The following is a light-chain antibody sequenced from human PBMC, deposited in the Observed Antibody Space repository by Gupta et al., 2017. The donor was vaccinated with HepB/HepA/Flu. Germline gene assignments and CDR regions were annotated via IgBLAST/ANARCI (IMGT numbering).Light chain of an antibody. V-gene: IGKV3-20*01. CDR1: QHVSSSY. Sequence: EIVLTQSPGSLSLSPGERATLSCRASQHVSSSYLAWFQQKPGLPPRLLIYGTCTRATGIPDRFSGSGFGTDFTLTISRLEPEDFAVYYCHQDSRSLWTFGQGTKVEVK. J-gene: IGKJ1*01. CDR2: GTC. CDR3: HQDSRSLWT.